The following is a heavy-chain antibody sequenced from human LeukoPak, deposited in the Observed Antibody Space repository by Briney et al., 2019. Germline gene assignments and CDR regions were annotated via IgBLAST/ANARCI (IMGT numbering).Heavy chain of an antibody. CDR1: GFTFSTYV. D-gene: IGHD1-26*01. CDR2: ISSNGDNT. V-gene: IGHV3-64D*06. J-gene: IGHJ4*02. Sequence: PGGSLRLACSVSGFTFSTYVMHWVRQAPGKGREYVSAISSNGDNTYYADSVKGRFTISRDNSKNTLYLQMSSLRADDTAVYYCVSGTGYWGQGTLVTVSS. CDR3: VSGTGY.